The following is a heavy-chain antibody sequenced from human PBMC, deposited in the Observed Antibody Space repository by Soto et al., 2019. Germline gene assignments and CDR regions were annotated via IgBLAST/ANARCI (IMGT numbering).Heavy chain of an antibody. CDR1: GYSFTSYW. Sequence: GESLKISCKGSGYSFTSYWIGWVRQMPGKGLEWMGRIDPSDSYTNYSPSFQGHVTISADKSISTAYLQWSSLKASDTAMYYCARHLQHFDWLLGHYYYYGMDVWGQGTTVTVSS. CDR2: IDPSDSYT. D-gene: IGHD3-9*01. J-gene: IGHJ6*02. CDR3: ARHLQHFDWLLGHYYYYGMDV. V-gene: IGHV5-10-1*01.